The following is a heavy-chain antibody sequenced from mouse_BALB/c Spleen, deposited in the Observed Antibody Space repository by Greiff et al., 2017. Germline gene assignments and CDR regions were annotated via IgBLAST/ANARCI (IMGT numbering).Heavy chain of an antibody. Sequence: VKLMESGAELAKPGASVKMSCKASGYTFTSYWMHWVKQRPGQGLEWIGYINPSTGYTEYNQKFKDKATLTADKSSSTAYMQLSSLTSEDSAVYYCARRGYGNHGVFDYWGQGTTLTVSS. V-gene: IGHV1-7*01. J-gene: IGHJ2*01. CDR2: INPSTGYT. CDR3: ARRGYGNHGVFDY. CDR1: GYTFTSYW. D-gene: IGHD2-10*02.